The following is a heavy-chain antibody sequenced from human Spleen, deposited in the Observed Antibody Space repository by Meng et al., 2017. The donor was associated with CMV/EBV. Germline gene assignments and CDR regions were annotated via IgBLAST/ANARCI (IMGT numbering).Heavy chain of an antibody. CDR3: ARVEQQLVTLSYYYYYGMDV. D-gene: IGHD6-13*01. J-gene: IGHJ6*02. Sequence: GESLKISCAASGFTFSSYAMHWVRQAPGKGLEWVAVISYDGSNKYYADSVKGRFTISRDSSKNTLYLQMNSLRAEDTAVYYCARVEQQLVTLSYYYYYGMDVWGQGTTVTVSS. CDR1: GFTFSSYA. V-gene: IGHV3-30*04. CDR2: ISYDGSNK.